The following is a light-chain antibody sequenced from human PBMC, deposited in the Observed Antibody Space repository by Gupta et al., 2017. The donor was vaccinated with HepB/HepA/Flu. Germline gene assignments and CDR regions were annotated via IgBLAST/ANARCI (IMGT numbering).Light chain of an antibody. CDR1: NSDVGGYSY. V-gene: IGLV2-14*03. CDR3: SSYASSDTYV. Sequence: GQSISISCTGTNSDVGGYSYVSWHQHHPGKAPKLIIYDVHYRPSGISDRFSGSKSGNTASLIISGLQADDEADYYCSSYASSDTYVFGSGTKVTVL. CDR2: DVH. J-gene: IGLJ1*01.